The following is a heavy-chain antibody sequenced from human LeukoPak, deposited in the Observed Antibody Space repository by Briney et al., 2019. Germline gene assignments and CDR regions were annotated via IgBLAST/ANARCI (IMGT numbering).Heavy chain of an antibody. D-gene: IGHD6-13*01. Sequence: SETLSLTCTVSGGSISSYYWSWIRQPAGKGLGWIGRIFTSGSTNYNPSLKSRVTMSVDTSKNQFSLKLSSVTAADTAVYYCASLASIAAAGYYYYYYMDVWGKGTTVTVSS. CDR2: IFTSGST. V-gene: IGHV4-4*07. CDR1: GGSISSYY. CDR3: ASLASIAAAGYYYYYYMDV. J-gene: IGHJ6*03.